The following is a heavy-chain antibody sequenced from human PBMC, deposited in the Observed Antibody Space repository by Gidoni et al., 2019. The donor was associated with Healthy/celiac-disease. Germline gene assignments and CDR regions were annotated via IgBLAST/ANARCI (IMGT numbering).Heavy chain of an antibody. J-gene: IGHJ4*02. D-gene: IGHD3-16*02. Sequence: QVQLVESGGGVVQPGRSLRLSCAASGFTLSSYGMTWVGQAPGKGLEWVAVIWYDGSNKYYADSVKGRFTISRDNSKNTLYLQMNSLRAEDTAVYYCAREVVYDYIWGSYRYIAPRGFDYWGQGTLVTVSS. CDR3: AREVVYDYIWGSYRYIAPRGFDY. CDR2: IWYDGSNK. V-gene: IGHV3-33*01. CDR1: GFTLSSYG.